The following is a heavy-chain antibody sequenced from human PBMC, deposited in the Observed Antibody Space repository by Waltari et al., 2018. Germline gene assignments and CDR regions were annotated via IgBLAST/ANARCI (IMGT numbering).Heavy chain of an antibody. D-gene: IGHD3-22*01. V-gene: IGHV3-33*01. CDR3: ASQNYYGSSGYFS. CDR2: IWYDGSNK. CDR1: GFTFSSYG. Sequence: QVQLVESGGGVVQPGRSLRLSCAASGFTFSSYGMHWVRQAPGKGLEGVAGIWYDGSNKYSADSVKGRFTISGDNSKNTLYLQMDSLRAEDTAVYYCASQNYYGSSGYFSWGQGTLVTVSS. J-gene: IGHJ5*02.